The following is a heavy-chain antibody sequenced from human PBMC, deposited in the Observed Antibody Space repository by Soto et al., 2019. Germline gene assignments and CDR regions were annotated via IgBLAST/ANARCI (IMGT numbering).Heavy chain of an antibody. CDR3: AKEGRGYGGFDPNHYFDN. V-gene: IGHV3-30*18. CDR1: GFTFSAYG. J-gene: IGHJ4*02. Sequence: QVQLVESAGGVVQPGTSLRLSCTASGFTFSAYGMHWVRQAPGKGLEWVAVISYDGSHKTYADSVRGRFTFSRDNSKNALHLEMNSLSHEYSAVYYCAKEGRGYGGFDPNHYFDNCGQGALVNVYS. D-gene: IGHD5-12*01. CDR2: ISYDGSHK.